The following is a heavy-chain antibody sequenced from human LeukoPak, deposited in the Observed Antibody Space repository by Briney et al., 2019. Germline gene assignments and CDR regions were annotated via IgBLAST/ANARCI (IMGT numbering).Heavy chain of an antibody. CDR1: DSSISSYY. Sequence: SETLSLTCTVADSSISSYYWNWIRQPAGKGLEWIGRIYTSGSTNYNPSLKSRVAMSVDTSKNQFSLKLSSVTAADTAVYYCARGVQGYGDYYFDYWGQGTLVTVSS. CDR2: IYTSGST. J-gene: IGHJ4*02. CDR3: ARGVQGYGDYYFDY. V-gene: IGHV4-4*07. D-gene: IGHD4-17*01.